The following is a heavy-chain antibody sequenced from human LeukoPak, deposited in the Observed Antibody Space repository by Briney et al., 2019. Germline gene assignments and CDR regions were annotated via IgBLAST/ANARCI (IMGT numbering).Heavy chain of an antibody. CDR3: ARGKEPVAGSLSHFDY. CDR2: ISSSSSYI. D-gene: IGHD6-19*01. Sequence: GGSLRLSCAASGFTFSSYSMNWVRQAPGKGLEWVSSISSSSSYIYYADSVKGRFTISRDKANNSLYLQMNGLRAEDTAVYYCARGKEPVAGSLSHFDYWGQETLVTVSS. V-gene: IGHV3-21*01. CDR1: GFTFSSYS. J-gene: IGHJ4*02.